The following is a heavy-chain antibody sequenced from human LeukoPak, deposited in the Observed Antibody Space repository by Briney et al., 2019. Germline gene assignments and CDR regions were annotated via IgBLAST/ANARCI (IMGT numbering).Heavy chain of an antibody. V-gene: IGHV1-18*01. D-gene: IGHD3-3*01. Sequence: GASVKVSCKASGYSFTSYGISWVRQAPGHGLEWMGWISVYNGKTYYSQKFQGKVTMTRDTSSSTVFMEVRSLRSDDTAVYYCARPQAKDYDFWSGPLDYWGQGTLVTGSS. CDR3: ARPQAKDYDFWSGPLDY. CDR1: GYSFTSYG. J-gene: IGHJ4*02. CDR2: ISVYNGKT.